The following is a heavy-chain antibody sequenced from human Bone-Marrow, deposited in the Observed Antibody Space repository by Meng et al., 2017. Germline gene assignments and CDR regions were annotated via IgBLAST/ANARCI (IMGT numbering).Heavy chain of an antibody. V-gene: IGHV3-7*01. CDR3: ARLGELYLDY. J-gene: IGHJ4*02. CDR1: GFTFSSYW. D-gene: IGHD3-10*01. CDR2: IKQDGSNN. Sequence: GESLKISCAASGFTFSSYWMRWVRQARGKGLEWVANIKQDGSNNYYVDSVKGRFTVSRDNAKNSLYLQMNSLRAEETAVYYCARLGELYLDYWGQGTLVTVSS.